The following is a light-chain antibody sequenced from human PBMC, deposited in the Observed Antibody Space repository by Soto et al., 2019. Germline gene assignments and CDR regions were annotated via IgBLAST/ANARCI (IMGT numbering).Light chain of an antibody. CDR3: QQDNHSPLT. V-gene: IGKV3-20*01. J-gene: IGKJ1*01. CDR2: GSS. Sequence: EIVVTQSPGTLSLSPGERATISCRASQRVSSRYFAWFQQRPGQVPRLLIFGSSSRAPGIPDRFSGSGSGTDFTLTISRLEPEDFGVYYCQQDNHSPLTFGQGTKVEIK. CDR1: QRVSSRY.